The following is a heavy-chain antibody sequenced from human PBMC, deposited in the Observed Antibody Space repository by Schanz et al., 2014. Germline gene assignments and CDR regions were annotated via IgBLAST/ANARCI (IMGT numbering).Heavy chain of an antibody. V-gene: IGHV3-30*04. D-gene: IGHD2-2*01. J-gene: IGHJ4*02. CDR1: GFTFSSYA. CDR2: VPFDGSQK. Sequence: QVQLVESGGGVVQPGRSLRLSCAASGFTFSSYALHWVRQAPGKGLEWVAFVPFDGSQKFYADSVKGRFTISRDNSKNTVYLQMNSLRAGYTAVYYCARESSNDIVLVPGAVFDHWGQGILVTVSS. CDR3: ARESSNDIVLVPGAVFDH.